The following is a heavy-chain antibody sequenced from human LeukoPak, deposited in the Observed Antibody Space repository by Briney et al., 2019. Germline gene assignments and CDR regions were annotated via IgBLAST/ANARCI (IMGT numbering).Heavy chain of an antibody. V-gene: IGHV3-30*07. D-gene: IGHD6-13*01. CDR3: ASLGIAAAGSGAFDI. J-gene: IGHJ3*02. CDR2: ISYDGSNK. Sequence: ISYDGSNKYYADSVKGRFTISRDNSKNTLYLQMNSLRAEDTAVYYCASLGIAAAGSGAFDIWGQGTMVTVSS.